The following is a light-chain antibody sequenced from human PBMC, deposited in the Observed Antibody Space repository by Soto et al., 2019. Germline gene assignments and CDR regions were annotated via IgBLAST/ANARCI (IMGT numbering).Light chain of an antibody. CDR1: QDISNR. CDR3: QQYDDLPRT. CDR2: DAS. Sequence: DIQMTQSPSSLSASVGDRVTITCQASQDISNRLNWYQHKPGKAPKGLIYDASNLEAGVSSRFSGSGSGTYFTFTISSLQPEDIATYYCQQYDDLPRTFGQGTKVQIK. V-gene: IGKV1-33*01. J-gene: IGKJ1*01.